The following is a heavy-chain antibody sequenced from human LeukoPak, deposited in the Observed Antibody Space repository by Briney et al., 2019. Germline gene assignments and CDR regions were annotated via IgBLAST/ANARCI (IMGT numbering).Heavy chain of an antibody. J-gene: IGHJ4*02. CDR2: IGGSGGST. CDR1: GFTFSSYA. V-gene: IGHV3-23*01. Sequence: GGSLRLSCAASGFTFSSYAMSWVRQAPGKGLEWVSAIGGSGGSTYYADSVKGRFTISRDNSKNTLYLQMNSLRAEDTAVYYCAKDEDEQWLVRYFDYWGQGTLVTVSS. D-gene: IGHD6-19*01. CDR3: AKDEDEQWLVRYFDY.